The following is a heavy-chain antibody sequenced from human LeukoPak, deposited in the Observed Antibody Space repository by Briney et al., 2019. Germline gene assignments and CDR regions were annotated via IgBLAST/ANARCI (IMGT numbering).Heavy chain of an antibody. CDR1: GGSISSYY. J-gene: IGHJ4*02. CDR3: ARLGVTAIPGDY. Sequence: SETLSLTCTVSGGSISSYYWSWIRQPPGKGLEWIGYIYYSGSTNYNPSLKSRVTISVDTSKNQFSLKLSSVTAADTAVYYCARLGVTAIPGDYWGREPWSPSPQ. CDR2: IYYSGST. D-gene: IGHD2-21*02. V-gene: IGHV4-59*01.